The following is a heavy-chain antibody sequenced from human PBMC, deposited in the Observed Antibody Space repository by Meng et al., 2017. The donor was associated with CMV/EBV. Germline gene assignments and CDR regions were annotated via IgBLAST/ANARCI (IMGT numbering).Heavy chain of an antibody. Sequence: GESLKISCAASGFTFSSYAMHWVRQAPGKGLEWVAVISYDGSNKYYADSVKGRFTSSRDNSKNTLYLQMNSLRAEDTAVYYCARDPRLWVAGANPLYYFDYWGQGTLVTVSS. CDR2: ISYDGSNK. J-gene: IGHJ4*02. CDR3: ARDPRLWVAGANPLYYFDY. CDR1: GFTFSSYA. V-gene: IGHV3-30*04. D-gene: IGHD6-19*01.